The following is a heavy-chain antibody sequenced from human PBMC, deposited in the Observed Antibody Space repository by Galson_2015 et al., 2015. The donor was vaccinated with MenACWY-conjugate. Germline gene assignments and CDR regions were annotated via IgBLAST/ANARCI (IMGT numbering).Heavy chain of an antibody. V-gene: IGHV3-30*02. CDR3: AKDYCRGDSCYWFDP. Sequence: SLRLSCAASGFTVSDYGMHWVRQAPGKGLEWVTFIRDDGTTKYYADSVKGRFTISRDTPKNTVDLQLNSLRAEDTAVYYCAKDYCRGDSCYWFDPWGQGTLVTVSS. CDR2: IRDDGTTK. D-gene: IGHD2-15*01. J-gene: IGHJ5*02. CDR1: GFTVSDYG.